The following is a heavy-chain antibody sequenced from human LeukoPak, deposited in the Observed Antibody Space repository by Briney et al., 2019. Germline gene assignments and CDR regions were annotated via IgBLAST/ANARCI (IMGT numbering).Heavy chain of an antibody. CDR1: GYTFTSYG. J-gene: IGHJ5*02. D-gene: IGHD3-3*01. Sequence: ASVKVSCKASGYTFTSYGISWVRQAPGQGLEWMGWISAYNGNTNYAQKLQGRVNMTTDTSTSTAYMELRSLRSDDTAVYYCARSYDFWRGYYRNWFDHWGQGTLVTVSS. CDR3: ARSYDFWRGYYRNWFDH. V-gene: IGHV1-18*01. CDR2: ISAYNGNT.